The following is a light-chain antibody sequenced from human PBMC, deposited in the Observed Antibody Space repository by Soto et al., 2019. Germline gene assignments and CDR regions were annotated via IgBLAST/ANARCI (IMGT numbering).Light chain of an antibody. CDR1: SSDVGAYDY. CDR2: EVS. V-gene: IGLV2-14*03. J-gene: IGLJ1*01. Sequence: QSALTQPASVSGSPGQSITISCTGTSSDVGAYDYVSWYQQHPDKAPKLMIYEVSNRPSGVSSRFSGSKSVNTATLTISGLQADDEADYYCSSYTSSSTRVFGTGTKATVL. CDR3: SSYTSSSTRV.